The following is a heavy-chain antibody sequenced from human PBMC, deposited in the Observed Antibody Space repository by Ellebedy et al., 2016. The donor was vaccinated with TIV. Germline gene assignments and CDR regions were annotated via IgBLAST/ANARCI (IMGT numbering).Heavy chain of an antibody. CDR1: GDSVSSNSAA. D-gene: IGHD4/OR15-4a*01. J-gene: IGHJ5*01. V-gene: IGHV6-1*01. CDR3: AREEEVQTRYSWFDS. Sequence: MPSETLSLTCAISGDSVSSNSAAWNWIRQSPSRGLEWLGRTYFRSKWFNNYAVSVESRITVNPDTSRNQFSLHLTSVTPEDTAVYYCAREEEVQTRYSWFDSWGQGTLVTVSS. CDR2: TYFRSKWFN.